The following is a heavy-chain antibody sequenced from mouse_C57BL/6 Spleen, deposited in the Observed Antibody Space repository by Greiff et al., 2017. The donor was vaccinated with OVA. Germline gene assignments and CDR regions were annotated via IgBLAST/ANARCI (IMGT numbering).Heavy chain of an antibody. J-gene: IGHJ2*01. V-gene: IGHV1-52*01. CDR1: GYTFTSYW. Sequence: QVQLQQPGAELVRPGSSVKLSCKASGYTFTSYWMHWVKQRPIQGLEWIGNIDPSDSETHYNQKFKDKATLTEDKSSSTAYMQLSSLTSEDSAVYYCARWGIYYDYDGGFDYWGQGTTLTVSS. CDR2: IDPSDSET. CDR3: ARWGIYYDYDGGFDY. D-gene: IGHD2-4*01.